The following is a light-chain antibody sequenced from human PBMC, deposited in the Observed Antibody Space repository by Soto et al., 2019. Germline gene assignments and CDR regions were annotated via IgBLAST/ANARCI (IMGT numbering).Light chain of an antibody. J-gene: IGKJ2*01. CDR3: QQYYRYPVT. Sequence: DSQLTQYPSTLFASVGERVTITCRASQSPNNWMAWYQQKSGKAPKLLIYDVSTLASGVPSRFSGSVSGTECALTISSLQPDDSATYYCQQYYRYPVTFGQGTKVEVK. CDR1: QSPNNW. CDR2: DVS. V-gene: IGKV1-5*01.